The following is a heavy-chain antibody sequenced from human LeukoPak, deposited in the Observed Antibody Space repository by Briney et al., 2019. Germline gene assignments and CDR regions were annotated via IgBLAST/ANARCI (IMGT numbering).Heavy chain of an antibody. CDR2: IKSDGSST. Sequence: GGSLRLSCAASGFTFSSYWMHWVRHAPAKGLVWVSRIKSDGSSTIYADSVKGRFTISRDNSKNTLYLQMNSLRVEDTAVYYCAKGRTLVGGSTRSYDYGGQGTLVTVSS. CDR1: GFTFSSYW. V-gene: IGHV3-74*01. J-gene: IGHJ4*02. CDR3: AKGRTLVGGSTRSYDY. D-gene: IGHD1-26*01.